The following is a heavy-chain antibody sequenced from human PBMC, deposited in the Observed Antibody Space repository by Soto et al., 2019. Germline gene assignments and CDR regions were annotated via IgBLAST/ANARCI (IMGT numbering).Heavy chain of an antibody. V-gene: IGHV4-30-4*08. Sequence: PSETLSLTCTVSGGSISSGGYYWTWIRQHPGKGLEWIGYNYYSGITYYNPSLKSRVTISVDTSKNQFSLKLSSVTAADTAVYYCARVGGFGATTIDYWGQGTLVTVSS. D-gene: IGHD3-10*01. CDR3: ARVGGFGATTIDY. CDR2: NYYSGIT. J-gene: IGHJ4*02. CDR1: GGSISSGGYY.